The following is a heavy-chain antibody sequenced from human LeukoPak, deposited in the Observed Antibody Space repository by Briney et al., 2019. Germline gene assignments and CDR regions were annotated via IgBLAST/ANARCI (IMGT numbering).Heavy chain of an antibody. CDR3: ARGRVSSSTWYITYYYFFYMDF. J-gene: IGHJ6*03. V-gene: IGHV4-59*01. D-gene: IGHD1-1*01. Sequence: PSETLSLTCTVSDDSITMYYWTWIRQPPGKGLEWIGYVDHTGSTKFNPSLNGRVSISRDTSNNFFSLRLRSVTAADTAVYFCARGRVSSSTWYITYYYFFYMDFWGKGTTVTVSS. CDR1: DDSITMYY. CDR2: VDHTGST.